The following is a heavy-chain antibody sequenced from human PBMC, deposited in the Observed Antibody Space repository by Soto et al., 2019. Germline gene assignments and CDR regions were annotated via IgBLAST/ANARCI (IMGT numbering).Heavy chain of an antibody. CDR3: AIPTMYYYDSSGSTGAFDI. CDR2: IYYSGST. D-gene: IGHD3-22*01. Sequence: SETLSLTCTVSGGSISSGGYYWSWIRQHPGKGLEWIGYIYYSGSTYYNPSLKSRVTISVDTSKNQFSLKLSSVTAADTAVYYCAIPTMYYYDSSGSTGAFDIWGQGTMVTVSS. V-gene: IGHV4-31*03. J-gene: IGHJ3*02. CDR1: GGSISSGGYY.